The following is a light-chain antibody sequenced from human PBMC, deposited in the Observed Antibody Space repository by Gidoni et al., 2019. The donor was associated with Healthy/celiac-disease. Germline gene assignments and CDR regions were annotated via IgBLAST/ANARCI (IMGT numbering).Light chain of an antibody. J-gene: IGKJ1*01. CDR3: MQALQTPPWT. V-gene: IGKV2-28*01. CDR2: LGS. CDR1: QSLLHSNGYNY. Sequence: DIVMTQSPLSLPVTPGAPASISCRSSQSLLHSNGYNYLDWYLQKPGQSPQLLIYLGSNRASGVADRFSGSGSGTDFTLKISRVEAEDVGVYYCMQALQTPPWTFGQGTKVEIK.